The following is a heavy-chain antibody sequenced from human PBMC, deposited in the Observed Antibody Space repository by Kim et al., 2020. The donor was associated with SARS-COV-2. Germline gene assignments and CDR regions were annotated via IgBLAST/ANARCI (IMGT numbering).Heavy chain of an antibody. D-gene: IGHD3-22*01. CDR1: GYTLTELS. Sequence: ASVKVSCKVSGYTLTELSMHWVRQAPGKGLEWMGGFDPEDGETIYAQKFQGRVTMTEDTSTDTAYMELSSLRSEDTAVYYCATAAYYYDSSGYYFDYWGQGTLVTVSS. CDR3: ATAAYYYDSSGYYFDY. V-gene: IGHV1-24*01. CDR2: FDPEDGET. J-gene: IGHJ4*02.